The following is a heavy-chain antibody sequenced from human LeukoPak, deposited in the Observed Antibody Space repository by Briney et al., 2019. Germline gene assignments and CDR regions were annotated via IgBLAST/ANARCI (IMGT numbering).Heavy chain of an antibody. CDR3: ARHKDYYYSYMDV. J-gene: IGHJ6*03. CDR2: IYYSGST. CDR1: GDSISTSSYY. V-gene: IGHV4-39*01. Sequence: SETLSLTCSVSGDSISTSSYYWGWIRQPPGKGLEWIGTIYYSGSTYYNPSLTSRVNISVDTSKNQFSLKLSSVTAADTAVYYCARHKDYYYSYMDVWGKGTTVTISS.